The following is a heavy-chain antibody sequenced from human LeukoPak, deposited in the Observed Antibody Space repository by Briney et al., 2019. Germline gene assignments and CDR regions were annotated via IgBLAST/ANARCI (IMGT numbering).Heavy chain of an antibody. CDR2: ISGSGGST. CDR1: GFTFSSYA. V-gene: IGHV3-23*01. D-gene: IGHD3-3*01. Sequence: QPGGSLRLSCAASGFTFSSYAMSWVRQAPGKGLEWVSAISGSGGSTCYADSVKGRFTISRDNSKNTLYLQMNSLRAEDTAVYYCAKDGTYYDFWSGYLARSPAQSFSLGNWFDPWGQGTLVTVSS. J-gene: IGHJ5*02. CDR3: AKDGTYYDFWSGYLARSPAQSFSLGNWFDP.